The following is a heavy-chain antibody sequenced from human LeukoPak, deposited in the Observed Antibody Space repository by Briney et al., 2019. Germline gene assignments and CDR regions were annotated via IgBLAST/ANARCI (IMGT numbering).Heavy chain of an antibody. D-gene: IGHD2-21*02. CDR1: GYSISSGYY. J-gene: IGHJ4*02. V-gene: IGHV4-38-2*02. Sequence: PSETLSLTCTVSGYSISSGYYWGWIRQPPGQGLEWIGSIYHSGSTYYNPSLKSRVTISVDTSKNQFSLKLTSVTAADTAVYYCARSPRRVTATIYFDYWGQGTLVTASS. CDR2: IYHSGST. CDR3: ARSPRRVTATIYFDY.